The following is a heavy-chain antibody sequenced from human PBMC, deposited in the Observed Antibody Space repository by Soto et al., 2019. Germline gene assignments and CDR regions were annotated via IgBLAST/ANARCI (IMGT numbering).Heavy chain of an antibody. Sequence: QLQLQESGPGLVKPSETLSLTCTVSGGSISSSSYYWGWIRQPPGKGLEWIGSIYYSGSTYYNPSLKSRVTISVDTSKNQFSLKLSSVTAADTAVYYCARHPELEPYTGGYFDYWGQGTLVTVSS. D-gene: IGHD1-1*01. CDR1: GGSISSSSYY. V-gene: IGHV4-39*01. J-gene: IGHJ4*02. CDR2: IYYSGST. CDR3: ARHPELEPYTGGYFDY.